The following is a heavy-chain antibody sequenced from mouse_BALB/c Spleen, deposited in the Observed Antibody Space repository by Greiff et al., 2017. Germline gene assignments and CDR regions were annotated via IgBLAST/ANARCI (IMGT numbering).Heavy chain of an antibody. CDR2: INPSSGYT. CDR1: GYTFTSYT. V-gene: IGHV1-4*02. J-gene: IGHJ3*01. CDR3: ARFHYGSSFAY. D-gene: IGHD1-1*01. Sequence: QVQLQQSGAELMKPGASVKMSCKASGYTFTSYTMHWVKQRPGQGLEWIGYINPSSGYTEYNQKFKDKTTLTADKSSSTAYMQLSSLTSEDSAVYYCARFHYGSSFAYWGQGTLVTVSA.